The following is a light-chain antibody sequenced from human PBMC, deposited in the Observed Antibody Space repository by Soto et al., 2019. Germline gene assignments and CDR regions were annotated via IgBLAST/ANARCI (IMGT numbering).Light chain of an antibody. Sequence: SVLTQPPSVSGAPGQRVTISCTGSSSNIGAGYDVHWYQQLPGTAPKLLIYANSNRPSGVPDRFSGSKSGTSASLAITGLQAEVEADYYCQSYDSSLSGVVFGGGTKLTVL. CDR1: SSNIGAGYD. J-gene: IGLJ2*01. V-gene: IGLV1-40*01. CDR2: ANS. CDR3: QSYDSSLSGVV.